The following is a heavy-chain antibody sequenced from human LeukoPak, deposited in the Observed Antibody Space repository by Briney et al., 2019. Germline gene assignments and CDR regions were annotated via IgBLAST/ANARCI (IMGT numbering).Heavy chain of an antibody. V-gene: IGHV3-64D*06. D-gene: IGHD3-10*01. CDR1: GFTFSSYA. Sequence: GGSLRLSCSASGFTFSSYAMHWVRQAPGKGLEYVPAISSNGGSIYYADSVKGRFTISRDNSKNTLYLQMSSLRAEDTAVYYCLYGSGSLFDYWGQGTLVTVSS. CDR2: ISSNGGSI. CDR3: LYGSGSLFDY. J-gene: IGHJ4*02.